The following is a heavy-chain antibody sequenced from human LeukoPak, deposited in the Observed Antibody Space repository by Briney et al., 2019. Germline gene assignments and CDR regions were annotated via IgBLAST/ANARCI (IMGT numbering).Heavy chain of an antibody. D-gene: IGHD6-13*01. V-gene: IGHV4-39*01. J-gene: IGHJ4*02. Sequence: KPSETLSLTCTVSGDSITSNTHYWGWIRQPPGKGLEWIGSIYYSGSTYYNPSLKSRVTISVDTSKNQFSLKLSSVTAADTAVYYCARLQGSSWSKPGDDYWGQGTLVTVSS. CDR3: ARLQGSSWSKPGDDY. CDR1: GDSITSNTHY. CDR2: IYYSGST.